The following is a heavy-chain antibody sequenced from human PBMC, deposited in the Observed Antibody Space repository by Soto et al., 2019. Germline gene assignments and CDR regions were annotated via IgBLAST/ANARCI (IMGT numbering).Heavy chain of an antibody. CDR2: IKEDGSEK. Sequence: VGSLRLSCASSVFTFSSSWMTCVRHSPGKWLAWVANIKEDGSEKYYVDSVKGRFTISRDNTNESLYLQMNSLRAEDTAVYYCARDTVTVGYRGLEVWGQGTTVTVS. J-gene: IGHJ6*01. D-gene: IGHD3-22*01. CDR3: ARDTVTVGYRGLEV. CDR1: VFTFSSSW. V-gene: IGHV3-7*01.